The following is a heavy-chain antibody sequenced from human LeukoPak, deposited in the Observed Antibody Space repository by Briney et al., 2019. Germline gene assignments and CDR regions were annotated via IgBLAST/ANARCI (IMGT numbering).Heavy chain of an antibody. Sequence: SETLSLTCAVYGGSFSGYYWSWIRQPPGKGLEWIGEINHSGSTNYNPSLKSRVTMSVDTSKNQFSLKLSSVTAADTAVYYCARIAARPVYYYYMDAWGKGTTVTVSS. CDR3: ARIAARPVYYYYMDA. V-gene: IGHV4-34*01. J-gene: IGHJ6*03. CDR2: INHSGST. CDR1: GGSFSGYY. D-gene: IGHD6-6*01.